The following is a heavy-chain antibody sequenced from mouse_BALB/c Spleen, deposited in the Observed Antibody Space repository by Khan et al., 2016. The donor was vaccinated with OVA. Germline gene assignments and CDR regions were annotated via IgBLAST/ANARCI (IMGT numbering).Heavy chain of an antibody. Sequence: QVQLQQSGAELVKPGASVKLSCKASGYTFTSYYMYWVKQRPGQGLEWIGEINPSNGGTNFNEKFKSKATLTVDKLSSTAYMQLSSLTSEDSAVYYGTRKDYYGSSRRYFDVWGAGTTVTVSS. CDR3: TRKDYYGSSRRYFDV. D-gene: IGHD1-1*01. J-gene: IGHJ1*01. V-gene: IGHV1S81*02. CDR1: GYTFTSYY. CDR2: INPSNGGT.